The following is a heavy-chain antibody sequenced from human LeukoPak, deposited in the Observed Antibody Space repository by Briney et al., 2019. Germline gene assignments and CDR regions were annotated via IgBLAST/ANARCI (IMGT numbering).Heavy chain of an antibody. V-gene: IGHV4-34*01. CDR1: GGSFSGYY. J-gene: IGHJ3*02. Sequence: SETLSLTCAVYGGSFSGYYWSWIRQPPGKGLEWIGEINHSGSTNYNPSLKSRVTISVDTSKNQFSLKLSSVTAADTAVYYCARQLYAEAFDIWGQGTMVTVSS. CDR2: INHSGST. CDR3: ARQLYAEAFDI. D-gene: IGHD2-8*01.